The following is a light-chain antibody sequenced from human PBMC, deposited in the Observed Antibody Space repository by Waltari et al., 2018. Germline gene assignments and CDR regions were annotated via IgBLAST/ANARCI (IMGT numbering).Light chain of an antibody. V-gene: IGLV2-23*01. CDR1: SSDVGTYNL. CDR3: CSFAGSSPHVV. J-gene: IGLJ2*01. Sequence: QSALTQPASVSGSPGQSITISCTGTSSDVGTYNLVSWYQHHPGKAPKPMIYESTKRPSGVSNRFLGSKAGNTAALTISGLQAEDEADYYCCSFAGSSPHVVLGGGTKLTVL. CDR2: EST.